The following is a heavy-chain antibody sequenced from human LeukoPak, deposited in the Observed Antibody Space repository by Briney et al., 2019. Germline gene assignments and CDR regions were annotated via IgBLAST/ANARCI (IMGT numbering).Heavy chain of an antibody. CDR3: ASGTNLGY. D-gene: IGHD6-25*01. J-gene: IGHJ4*02. CDR2: ITAGGGNT. V-gene: IGHV3-23*01. Sequence: PGGSLRLSCAASGFPFSSYALTWVRQAPGKGLEWVSSITAGGGNTYYADSVKGRFTISRDNSRNTQYLQMNSLKTEDTAIYYCASGTNLGYWGQGTLVTVSS. CDR1: GFPFSSYA.